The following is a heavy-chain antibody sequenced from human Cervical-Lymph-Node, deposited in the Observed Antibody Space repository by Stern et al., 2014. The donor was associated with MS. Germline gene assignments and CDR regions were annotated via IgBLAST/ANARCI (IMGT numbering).Heavy chain of an antibody. Sequence: EMQLVESGGGLVQPGGSLRLSCAPSGFNFGIYSMIWVRHAPGQGLEWVSYINHTGATIYYADSVQGRFTISRDKADNSLYLQMNSLRAEDTAVYFCAREKHYYDDSGYNEGPLDYWGQGTLVTVSS. D-gene: IGHD3-22*01. CDR2: INHTGATI. CDR3: AREKHYYDDSGYNEGPLDY. V-gene: IGHV3-48*01. J-gene: IGHJ4*02. CDR1: GFNFGIYS.